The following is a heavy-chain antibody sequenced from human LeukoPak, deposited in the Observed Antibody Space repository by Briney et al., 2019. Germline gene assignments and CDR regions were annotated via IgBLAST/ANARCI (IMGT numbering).Heavy chain of an antibody. D-gene: IGHD3/OR15-3a*01. V-gene: IGHV4-59*08. CDR1: GGSISSYY. Sequence: SETLSLTCTVSGGSISSYYWSWIRQPPGKGLEWIGYIYYSGSTNYNPSLKSRVTISVDTSKNQFSLKLSSVTAADTAVYYCARHGHRGWFDPWGQGTLVTVSS. CDR2: IYYSGST. CDR3: ARHGHRGWFDP. J-gene: IGHJ5*02.